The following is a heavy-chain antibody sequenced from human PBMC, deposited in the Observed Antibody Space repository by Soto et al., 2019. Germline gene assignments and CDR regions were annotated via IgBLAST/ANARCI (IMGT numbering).Heavy chain of an antibody. CDR2: IDPSGGST. V-gene: IGHV1-46*01. D-gene: IGHD3-22*01. CDR1: GFTFTTYY. CDR3: ARVPYDTTGYYAF. J-gene: IGHJ4*02. Sequence: QVRLVQSGAEVEKPGASVSISCKTSGFTFTTYYIHWVRQAPGQGLEWMGMIDPSGGSTTYAQKFQGRITMTSDMSTSTVYMELSSLRSEDTAVYYCARVPYDTTGYYAFWGQGTLVTVSS.